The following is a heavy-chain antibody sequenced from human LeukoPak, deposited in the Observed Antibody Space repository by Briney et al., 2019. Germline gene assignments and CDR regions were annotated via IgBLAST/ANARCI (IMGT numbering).Heavy chain of an antibody. CDR2: IYTSGST. D-gene: IGHD2-2*01. CDR1: GGSISSYY. V-gene: IGHV4-4*07. CDR3: ASDELYCSSTSCYEVFDP. Sequence: SETLSLTCTVSGGSISSYYWSWIRQPAGKGLEWIGRIYTSGSTNYNPSLKSRVTMSVDTSKNQFSLKLSSVTAADTAVYYCASDELYCSSTSCYEVFDPWGQGTLVTVSS. J-gene: IGHJ5*02.